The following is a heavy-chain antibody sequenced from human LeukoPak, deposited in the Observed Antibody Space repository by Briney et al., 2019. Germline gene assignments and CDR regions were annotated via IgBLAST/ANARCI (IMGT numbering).Heavy chain of an antibody. D-gene: IGHD3-10*01. CDR2: IWKDGSHE. CDR1: GFTFRNYG. CDR3: AVELGSPDN. Sequence: GRSLRLSCAASGFTFRNYGMHWVRQAPGKGLELVAIIWKDGSHEYYADSVKGRFTISRDNSKNTLYLQTNSLTAEDTAVYYCAVELGSPDNWGQGTLVTVSS. V-gene: IGHV3-30*19. J-gene: IGHJ4*02.